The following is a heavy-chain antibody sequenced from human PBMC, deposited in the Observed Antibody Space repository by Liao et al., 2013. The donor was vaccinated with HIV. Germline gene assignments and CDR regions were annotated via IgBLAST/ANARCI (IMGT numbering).Heavy chain of an antibody. J-gene: IGHJ6*03. CDR3: ARLFGVISYPKNMDV. CDR2: IHTSGST. V-gene: IGHV4-61*02. D-gene: IGHD3-3*01. Sequence: QVQLQESGPGLVRPAQTLTLTCTVSGGSITSGTYYWTWIRQPAEKGLEWLGRIHTSGSTNYNPSLKSRLTISLDTSKNQFSLSLSSVTAADTAIYYCARLFGVISYPKNMDVWGKGTAVTVSS. CDR1: GGSITSGTYY.